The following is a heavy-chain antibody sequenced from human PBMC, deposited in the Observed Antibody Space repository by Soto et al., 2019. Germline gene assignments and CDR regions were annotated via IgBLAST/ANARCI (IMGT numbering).Heavy chain of an antibody. V-gene: IGHV1-8*01. CDR1: GYTFTSYD. CDR3: ARRGYSSSWYYYYYYGMDV. CDR2: MNPNSGNT. Sequence: QVQLVQSGAEVKKPGASVKVSCKASGYTFTSYDINWVRQATGQGLEWMGWMNPNSGNTGYAQKFQGRVTMTRNTSISTAYMELSSLRSEDTAVYCCARRGYSSSWYYYYYYGMDVWGQGTTVTVSS. D-gene: IGHD6-13*01. J-gene: IGHJ6*02.